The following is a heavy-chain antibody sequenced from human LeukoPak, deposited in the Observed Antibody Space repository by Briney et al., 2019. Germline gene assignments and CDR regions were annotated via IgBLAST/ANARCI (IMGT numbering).Heavy chain of an antibody. J-gene: IGHJ5*02. CDR3: ARYSGSGRLSRPFDP. V-gene: IGHV4-39*01. D-gene: IGHD1-26*01. CDR2: KYYTRNT. Sequence: SHTLSLTLSVSGGSVTSGGFYWRWLRQPPGKGPEWIATKYYTRNTYYNPSLQSRVTISIDTSKNQFSLRLTSLTATDTGAYHLARYSGSGRLSRPFDPWGRGTQVSVCS. CDR1: GGSVTSGGFY.